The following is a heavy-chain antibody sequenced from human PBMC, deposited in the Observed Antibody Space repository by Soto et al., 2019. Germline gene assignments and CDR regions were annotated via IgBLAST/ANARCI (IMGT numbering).Heavy chain of an antibody. Sequence: SVKVSCKASGGTFSSYAISWVRRAPGQGLEWMGGIIPIFGTATYAQSFRDRVAVTRDTSTSTVHMQLSSLRSEDTALYYCARGYYGSGSLVSSFGLDVWGQGTTVTVSS. CDR3: ARGYYGSGSLVSSFGLDV. CDR2: IIPIFGTA. V-gene: IGHV1-69*05. J-gene: IGHJ6*02. D-gene: IGHD3-10*01. CDR1: GGTFSSYA.